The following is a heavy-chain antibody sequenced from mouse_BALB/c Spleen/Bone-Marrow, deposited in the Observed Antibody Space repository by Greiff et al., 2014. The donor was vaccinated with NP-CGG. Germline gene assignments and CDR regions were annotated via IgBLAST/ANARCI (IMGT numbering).Heavy chain of an antibody. D-gene: IGHD2-1*01. Sequence: QVQLKHSGPELVRPGVSVKISCKGSGYTFTDYAMHWVKQSHAKRLEWIGVISTYSGNTNYNQKFKGKATMTVDKSSSTAYMELARLTSEDSAIYYCASPIYYGNYEGFAYWGQGTLVTVSA. CDR1: GYTFTDYA. CDR2: ISTYSGNT. V-gene: IGHV1-67*01. J-gene: IGHJ3*01. CDR3: ASPIYYGNYEGFAY.